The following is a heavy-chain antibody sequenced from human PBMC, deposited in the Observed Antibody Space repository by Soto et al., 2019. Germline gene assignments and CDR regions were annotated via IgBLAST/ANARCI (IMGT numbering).Heavy chain of an antibody. CDR2: IIPILGIA. V-gene: IGHV1-69*08. D-gene: IGHD3-16*02. Sequence: QVQLVQYGAEVKKPGSSVKVSCKASGGTFSSYTISWVRQAPGQGLEWMGRIIPILGIANYAQKFQGRVTITADKSTSTAYMELSSLRSEDTAVYYCAREGMITFGGVIVRDDYWGQGTLVTVSS. CDR3: AREGMITFGGVIVRDDY. J-gene: IGHJ4*02. CDR1: GGTFSSYT.